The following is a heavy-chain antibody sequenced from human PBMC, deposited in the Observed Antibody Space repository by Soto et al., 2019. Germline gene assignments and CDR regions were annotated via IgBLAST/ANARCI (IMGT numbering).Heavy chain of an antibody. CDR3: ASSIMTYYYDSSGYLRY. CDR1: GFTFISYA. Sequence: WGSLRLSCAASGFTFISYAIHLVRHSPFKWLEWVAVISYDGSNKYYADSVKGRFTISRDNSKNTLYLQMNSLRAEDTAVYYCASSIMTYYYDSSGYLRYWGQGTLVTVSS. V-gene: IGHV3-30-3*01. D-gene: IGHD3-22*01. J-gene: IGHJ4*02. CDR2: ISYDGSNK.